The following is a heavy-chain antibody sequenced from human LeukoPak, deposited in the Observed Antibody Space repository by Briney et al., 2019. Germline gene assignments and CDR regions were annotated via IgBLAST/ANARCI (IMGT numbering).Heavy chain of an antibody. CDR1: GDSISIYY. Sequence: SETLSLTCSVSGDSISIYYWTWIRQPPGKGLEWIGYIDHTGTTSYNPSLNSRVTISRDTSKNHFSLDLTSATAADTAVYFCARDNSVEDIAWWFDPWGQGTLVTVSP. V-gene: IGHV4-59*01. CDR3: ARDNSVEDIAWWFDP. J-gene: IGHJ5*02. D-gene: IGHD4-23*01. CDR2: IDHTGTT.